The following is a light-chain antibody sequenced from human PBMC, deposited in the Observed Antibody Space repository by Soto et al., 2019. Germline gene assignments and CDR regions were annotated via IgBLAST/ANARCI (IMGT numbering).Light chain of an antibody. CDR1: QDIRNY. Sequence: DIQMTQSPSSLSASVGDRITITCQASQDIRNYLNWYQQKPGKDPSLLIYDASNLEAGVPSRFSGGGAGTNFTFTTRGLRTEDIVPYYCHQNNNAPRYPLGQGTRLDFK. CDR3: HQNNNAPRYP. CDR2: DAS. V-gene: IGKV1-33*01. J-gene: IGKJ2*01.